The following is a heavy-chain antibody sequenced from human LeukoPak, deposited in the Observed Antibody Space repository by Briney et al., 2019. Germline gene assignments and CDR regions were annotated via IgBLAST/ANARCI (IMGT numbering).Heavy chain of an antibody. J-gene: IGHJ6*02. CDR3: GTWACYHGLDV. CDR1: VYTLDAYA. V-gene: IGHV3-43*02. Sequence: GGCLRLSYVASVYTLDAYAMHWVRQARGEGLEWVSHINEDGGRRYYAEAVEGRFTISGDNSKNCLYLAVTSLRAGDSALYYCGTWACYHGLDVWGRGTTVTGSS. CDR2: INEDGGRR. D-gene: IGHD1-26*01.